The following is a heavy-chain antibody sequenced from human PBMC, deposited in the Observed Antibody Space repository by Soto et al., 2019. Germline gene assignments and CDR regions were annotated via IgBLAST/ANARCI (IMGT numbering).Heavy chain of an antibody. CDR1: GFTFSSYA. Sequence: EVQLLESGGGLVQPGGSLRLSCAASGFTFSSYAMSWVRQAPGKGLEWVSGISGSGGSTYYADSVKGRFTISRDNSKNTLYLQMHSLRAEDTATYYCAKVVVVAASNDAFDIWGQGTMVTVSS. CDR2: ISGSGGST. V-gene: IGHV3-23*01. CDR3: AKVVVVAASNDAFDI. D-gene: IGHD2-15*01. J-gene: IGHJ3*02.